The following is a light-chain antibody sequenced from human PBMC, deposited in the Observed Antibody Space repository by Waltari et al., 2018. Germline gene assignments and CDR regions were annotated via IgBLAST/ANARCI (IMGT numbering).Light chain of an antibody. CDR3: QQRSDWPLT. CDR1: QSVSSK. CDR2: TAS. V-gene: IGKV3-15*01. J-gene: IGKJ4*01. Sequence: EIVMTQFPATLSVSPGGTATLSCRASQSVSSKVPWYRHQPGQAPSLLIYTASTRATGVPAKFSGSGSGTEFTLTISSLQSEDSALYYCQQRSDWPLTFGGGTEVEI.